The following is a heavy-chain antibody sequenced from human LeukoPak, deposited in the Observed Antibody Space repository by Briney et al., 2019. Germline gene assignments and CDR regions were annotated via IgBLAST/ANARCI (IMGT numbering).Heavy chain of an antibody. Sequence: SETLSLTCTVSGDSISSGVYYWSWIRRHPGKGLEFIGYIYNSGNTYYNPSLKRRLFISVDTSKNQFSLKLSSVTAADTAVYYCAGHHPRNTVDFWGQGTLVTVSS. CDR2: IYNSGNT. CDR1: GDSISSGVYY. J-gene: IGHJ4*02. D-gene: IGHD2/OR15-2a*01. V-gene: IGHV4-31*03. CDR3: AGHHPRNTVDF.